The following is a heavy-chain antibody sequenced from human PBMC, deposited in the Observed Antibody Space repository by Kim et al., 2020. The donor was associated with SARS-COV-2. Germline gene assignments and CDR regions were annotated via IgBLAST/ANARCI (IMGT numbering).Heavy chain of an antibody. D-gene: IGHD2-21*02. CDR2: ISSSSSYT. CDR3: ARDLEVVTAISLRYFDL. V-gene: IGHV3-11*05. Sequence: GGSLRLSCAASGFTFSDYYMSWIRQAPGKGLEWVSYISSSSSYTNYADSVKGRFTISRDNAKNSLYLQMNSLRAEDTAGYYCARDLEVVTAISLRYFDLWGRGTLVTVSS. J-gene: IGHJ2*01. CDR1: GFTFSDYY.